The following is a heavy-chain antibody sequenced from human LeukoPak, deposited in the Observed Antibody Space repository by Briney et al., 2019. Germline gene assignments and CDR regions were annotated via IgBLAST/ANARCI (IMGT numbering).Heavy chain of an antibody. D-gene: IGHD6-19*01. CDR2: ISSSSSYI. Sequence: GGSLRLSCAASGFTFSSYSMNWVRQAPGKGLEWVSSISSSSSYIYYADSVKGRFTISRDNSKNTLYLQMNSLRAEDTAVYYCAKGPRYSSGFDYWGQGTLVTVSS. CDR3: AKGPRYSSGFDY. V-gene: IGHV3-21*01. J-gene: IGHJ4*02. CDR1: GFTFSSYS.